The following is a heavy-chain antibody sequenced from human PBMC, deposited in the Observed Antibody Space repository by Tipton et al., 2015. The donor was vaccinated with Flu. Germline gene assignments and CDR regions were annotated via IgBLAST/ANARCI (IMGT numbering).Heavy chain of an antibody. CDR1: GFTFRDSA. CDR3: AKGQGGVSVIRGGGAVDY. D-gene: IGHD2-21*01. CDR2: VGGGGLST. Sequence: SLRLSCAASGFTFRDSAMSWVRQAPGKGLEWVSTVGGGGLSTNYADSVKGRFTISRDNSKNTLFLQMNSLRAEDTAVYFCAKGQGGVSVIRGGGAVDYWGQGTLVTVSS. J-gene: IGHJ4*02. V-gene: IGHV3-23*01.